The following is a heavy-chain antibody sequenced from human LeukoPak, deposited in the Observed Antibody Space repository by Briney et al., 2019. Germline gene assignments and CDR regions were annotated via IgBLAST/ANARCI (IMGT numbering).Heavy chain of an antibody. J-gene: IGHJ4*02. CDR3: AREGREGYNYPALDF. CDR2: MKHDGIEK. CDR1: GFSFGRYW. V-gene: IGHV3-7*05. Sequence: PGGSLRLSCVASGFSFGRYWMAWVRQAPGKGLEWVANMKHDGIEKYHVDSVKGRFTISRDNTKNSLYLHMSSLRVEDTAVYYCAREGREGYNYPALDFWGQGILATVSS. D-gene: IGHD5-24*01.